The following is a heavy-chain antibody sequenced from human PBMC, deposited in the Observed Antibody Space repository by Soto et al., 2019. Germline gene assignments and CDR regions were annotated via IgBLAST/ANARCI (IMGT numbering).Heavy chain of an antibody. D-gene: IGHD1-26*01. V-gene: IGHV1-3*01. Sequence: GASVKVSCKAFGYTFTSYAIHWVRQAPGQRLEWMGWINAGNGNTKYSQKFQGRVTMTRDTSTSTVYMELSSLRSEDTAVYYCARAALSRPSGSYRANNWFDPWGQGTLVTVSS. CDR3: ARAALSRPSGSYRANNWFDP. CDR1: GYTFTSYA. CDR2: INAGNGNT. J-gene: IGHJ5*02.